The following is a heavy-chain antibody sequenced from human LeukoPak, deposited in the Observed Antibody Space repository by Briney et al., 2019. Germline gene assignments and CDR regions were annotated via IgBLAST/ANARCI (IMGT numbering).Heavy chain of an antibody. CDR2: MYKSGNT. V-gene: IGHV4-59*02. Sequence: SETLSLTRTISGGSVSDYYWSWVRQPPGKGLEWLGYMYKSGNTNFNPSLKSRVTISLDTSRNQFSLKLNSVTAADTAVYYCAKSNGYGLIDIWGQGTMVTVSS. D-gene: IGHD3-10*01. CDR1: GGSVSDYY. CDR3: AKSNGYGLIDI. J-gene: IGHJ3*02.